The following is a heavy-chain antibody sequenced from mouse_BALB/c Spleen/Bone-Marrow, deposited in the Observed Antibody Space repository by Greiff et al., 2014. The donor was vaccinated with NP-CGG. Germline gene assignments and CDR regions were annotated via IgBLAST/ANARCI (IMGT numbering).Heavy chain of an antibody. J-gene: IGHJ2*01. D-gene: IGHD1-1*01. CDR1: GYAFSSSW. V-gene: IGHV1-82*01. Sequence: VKLQESGPELVKPGASVKISCKASGYAFSSSWMNWVKQRPGQGLEWIGRIYPGDGDTNYNGKFKGKATLTADKSSSTAYMQLSSLTSVDSAVYFCARDYYGSSYDYWGQGTTLIVSS. CDR3: ARDYYGSSYDY. CDR2: IYPGDGDT.